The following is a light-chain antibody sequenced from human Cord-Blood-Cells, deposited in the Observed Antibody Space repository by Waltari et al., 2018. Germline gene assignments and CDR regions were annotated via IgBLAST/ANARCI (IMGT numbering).Light chain of an antibody. CDR3: SSYTSSSTLV. CDR2: DVN. CDR1: SSDVGGYNY. V-gene: IGLV2-14*03. J-gene: IGLJ1*01. Sequence: QSALTQPASVSGSPGQSITISCTVTSSDVGGYNYVSWYQQHPGKAPQLMIYDVNNRPAGVSNRFSGSKSGNTASLTISGLQAEDEADYYCSSYTSSSTLVFGTGTKVTVL.